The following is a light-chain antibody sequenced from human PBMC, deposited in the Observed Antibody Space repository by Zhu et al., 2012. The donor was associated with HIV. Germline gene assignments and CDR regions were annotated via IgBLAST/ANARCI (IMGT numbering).Light chain of an antibody. Sequence: EIVLTQSPATLSLSPGERATLSCRASQSVSSYLAWYQQKPGQAPRLLIYDASNRATGIPARFSGSGPGTDFTLTISSLEPEDFAVYYCQQRSNWHPPFGGGTKVEIK. CDR3: QQRSNWHPP. J-gene: IGKJ4*01. CDR2: DAS. V-gene: IGKV3D-11*02. CDR1: QSVSSY.